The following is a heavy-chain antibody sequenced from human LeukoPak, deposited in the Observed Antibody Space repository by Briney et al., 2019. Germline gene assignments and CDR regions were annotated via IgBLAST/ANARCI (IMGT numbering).Heavy chain of an antibody. Sequence: SETLSLTCTVSGGSISSYYWSWIRQPPGKGLEWIGYIYYSGSTNYNPSLKSRVTISVATSKNQFSLKLSSVTAADTAVYYCARSRPMVRGPKYYFDYWGQGTLVTVSS. D-gene: IGHD3-10*01. J-gene: IGHJ4*02. CDR1: GGSISSYY. CDR2: IYYSGST. CDR3: ARSRPMVRGPKYYFDY. V-gene: IGHV4-59*01.